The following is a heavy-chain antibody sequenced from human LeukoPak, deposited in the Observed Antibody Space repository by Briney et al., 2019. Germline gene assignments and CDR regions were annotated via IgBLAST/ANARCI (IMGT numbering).Heavy chain of an antibody. CDR2: IKQDGSEK. D-gene: IGHD4-17*01. V-gene: IGHV3-7*01. CDR1: EITFSTYW. Sequence: GGSLRLSCAGSEITFSTYWMSWVRQAPGKGLEWVANIKQDGSEKYYVDSVKGRFTISRDNAKNSLYLQMDSLRVEDTAVYYCARDHYGHYSTGNWFDPWGQGTLATVSS. J-gene: IGHJ5*02. CDR3: ARDHYGHYSTGNWFDP.